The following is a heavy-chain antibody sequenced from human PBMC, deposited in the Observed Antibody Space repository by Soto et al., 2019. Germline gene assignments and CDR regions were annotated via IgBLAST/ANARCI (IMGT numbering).Heavy chain of an antibody. CDR2: FDPEDGET. Sequence: ASVKVSCKVSGYTLTELSMHWVRQAPGKGLEWMGGFDPEDGETIYAQKFQGRVTMTEDTSTDTAYMELSSLRSEDTAVYYCATATRELSYGSPGSYFDYWGQGTLVTVSS. CDR3: ATATRELSYGSPGSYFDY. J-gene: IGHJ4*02. CDR1: GYTLTELS. D-gene: IGHD1-26*01. V-gene: IGHV1-24*01.